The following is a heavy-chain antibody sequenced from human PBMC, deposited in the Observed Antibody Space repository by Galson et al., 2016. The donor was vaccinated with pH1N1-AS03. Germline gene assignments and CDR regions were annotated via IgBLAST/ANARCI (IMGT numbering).Heavy chain of an antibody. Sequence: SETLSLTCTVSGGYVSSSRNYWGWIRQPPGKGLEWIGSMYYTGSTYKTPSLQSRATISVDTSKNQFSLKLISVTAADTAVYYCARHERWFSSGGDIDSWSLGTLVTVFS. J-gene: IGHJ4*02. D-gene: IGHD6-19*01. CDR1: GGYVSSSRNY. V-gene: IGHV4-39*07. CDR3: ARHERWFSSGGDIDS. CDR2: MYYTGST.